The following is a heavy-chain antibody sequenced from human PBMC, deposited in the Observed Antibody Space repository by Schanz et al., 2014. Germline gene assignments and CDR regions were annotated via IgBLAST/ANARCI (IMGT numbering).Heavy chain of an antibody. CDR3: ARDGDRFYHNYYMDV. D-gene: IGHD4-17*01. CDR1: GFTFSDYY. Sequence: VQLVESGGGLVKPGGSLRLSCAASGFTFSDYYMSWIRQAPGKGLEWVSSISHSGGSKYYADSVKGRFTISRDNSENTLYLQMNSLRAEDTAVYYCARDGDRFYHNYYMDVWGKGTTVTVSS. V-gene: IGHV3-11*04. CDR2: ISHSGGSK. J-gene: IGHJ6*03.